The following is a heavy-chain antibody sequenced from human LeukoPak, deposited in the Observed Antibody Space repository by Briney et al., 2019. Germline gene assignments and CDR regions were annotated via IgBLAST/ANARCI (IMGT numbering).Heavy chain of an antibody. CDR3: ARRGRVVYYYGMDV. J-gene: IGHJ6*02. V-gene: IGHV1-18*01. Sequence: ASVKVSCKASGYTFTSYGISWVRQAPGQGLEWMGWISAYNGNTNYAQKLQGRDTMTTGTSTSTAYMELRSLRSDDTAVYYCARRGRVVYYYGMDVWGQGTTVTVSS. CDR2: ISAYNGNT. D-gene: IGHD2-15*01. CDR1: GYTFTSYG.